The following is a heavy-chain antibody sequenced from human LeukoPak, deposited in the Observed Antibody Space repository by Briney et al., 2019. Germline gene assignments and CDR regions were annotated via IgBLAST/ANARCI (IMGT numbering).Heavy chain of an antibody. V-gene: IGHV4-39*07. CDR2: IYYSGST. J-gene: IGHJ5*02. Sequence: SETLSLTCTVSGGAISSTNYNWGWIRQPPGKGLEWMGSIYYSGSTYYNPSLKSRVTISVDMSKNQFSLKLSSVTAADTAVYYCARANMVRGVGLFSDRNWFDPWGQGTLVTVSS. CDR1: GGAISSTNYN. D-gene: IGHD3-10*01. CDR3: ARANMVRGVGLFSDRNWFDP.